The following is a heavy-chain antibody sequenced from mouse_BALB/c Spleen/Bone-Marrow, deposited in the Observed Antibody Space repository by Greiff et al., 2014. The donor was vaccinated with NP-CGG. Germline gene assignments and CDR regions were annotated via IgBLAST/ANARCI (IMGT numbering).Heavy chain of an antibody. D-gene: IGHD1-1*01. CDR1: GFNIKDYY. V-gene: IGHV14-1*02. CDR2: IDPENGNT. CDR3: ASGYYGSSPYWYCDV. J-gene: IGHJ1*01. Sequence: DVKLQESGAELVRPGALVKLSCKASGFNIKDYYMHWVKQRPEQGLEWIGWIDPENGNTIYDPKFQGKASITADTSSNTAYLQLSSLTSEDTAVYYWASGYYGSSPYWYCDVWGAGTTVTVSS.